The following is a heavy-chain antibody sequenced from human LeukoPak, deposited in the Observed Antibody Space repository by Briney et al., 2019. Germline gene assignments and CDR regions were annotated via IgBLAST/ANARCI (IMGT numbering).Heavy chain of an antibody. CDR2: INPNSGGT. V-gene: IGHV1-2*02. J-gene: IGHJ4*02. D-gene: IGHD2/OR15-2a*01. CDR1: GYTFTGYY. Sequence: ASVKVSCKASGYTFTGYYMHWVRQAPGQGLEWMGWINPNSGGTYYVQKFQGRVTLTRDTSINTAYMELSRLTSDDTAVYYCAREIGVFDYWGQGTLVTVSS. CDR3: AREIGVFDY.